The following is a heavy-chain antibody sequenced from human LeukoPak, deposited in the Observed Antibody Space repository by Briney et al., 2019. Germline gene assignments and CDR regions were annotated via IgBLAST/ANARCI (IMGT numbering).Heavy chain of an antibody. CDR2: TYYSGST. Sequence: SETLSLTCTVSGGSISSYYWSWIRQPPGRGLEWIGYTYYSGSTNYNPSLKSRVTISVDTSKNQFSLKLSSVTAADTAVYYCARGLSGVFDYWGQGTLVTVSS. CDR3: ARGLSGVFDY. J-gene: IGHJ4*02. D-gene: IGHD3-3*01. V-gene: IGHV4-59*01. CDR1: GGSISSYY.